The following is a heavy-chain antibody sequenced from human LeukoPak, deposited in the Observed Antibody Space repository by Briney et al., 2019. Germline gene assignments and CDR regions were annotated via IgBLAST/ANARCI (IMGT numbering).Heavy chain of an antibody. D-gene: IGHD2-15*01. CDR1: GYTFTDYY. Sequence: ASVKVSCKSSGYTFTDYYMHWVRQAPGQGLEWMGWINLNSGGTNFAQRFQGRVTMTRDTSISTAYMDLSRLISDDTAVYYCARDAGYCTGGSCWYFDHWGQGTLVTVSS. CDR2: INLNSGGT. CDR3: ARDAGYCTGGSCWYFDH. V-gene: IGHV1-2*02. J-gene: IGHJ4*02.